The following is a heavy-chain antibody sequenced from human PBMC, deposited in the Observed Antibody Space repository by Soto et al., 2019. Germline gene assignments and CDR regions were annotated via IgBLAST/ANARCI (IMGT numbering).Heavy chain of an antibody. V-gene: IGHV4-61*01. CDR1: GDSVRRGSYY. J-gene: IGHJ5*02. D-gene: IGHD3-22*01. CDR3: ARDNAYYDSSGYKSGLDT. Sequence: SETLSLTCTVSGDSVRRGSYYWSWIRQPPGKGLEWIGHIYYSGSTEYNPSLKSRVTISLNTSKNQFSLTLSSVTATDTAVYFCARDNAYYDSSGYKSGLDTSGQGTLVTVSS. CDR2: IYYSGST.